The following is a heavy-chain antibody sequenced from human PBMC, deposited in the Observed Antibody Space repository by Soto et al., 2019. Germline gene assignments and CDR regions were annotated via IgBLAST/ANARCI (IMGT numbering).Heavy chain of an antibody. CDR1: GGSFSDFY. CDR2: INHSGST. Sequence: QVQLQQWGAGLLKPSETLSLTCAVYGGSFSDFYWTRIRQLPGKGLEWIGEINHSGSTNYNPSLKSRVAISVDTSMNQFSLNLRSVTAADTAVYYCGPRGAVADPRGYWGQGTLVTVSS. J-gene: IGHJ4*02. D-gene: IGHD6-19*01. CDR3: GPRGAVADPRGY. V-gene: IGHV4-34*01.